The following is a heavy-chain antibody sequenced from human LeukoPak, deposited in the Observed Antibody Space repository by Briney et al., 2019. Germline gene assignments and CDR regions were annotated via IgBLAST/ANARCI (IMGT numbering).Heavy chain of an antibody. Sequence: GSSVKVSCKASGGTFSSYAISWVRQAPGQGLEWMGRIIPILGIANYAQKFQGRVTITADKSTSTAYMELSSLRSEDTAVYYCARDSGAYAEYFQHWGQGTLVTVSS. V-gene: IGHV1-69*04. CDR2: IIPILGIA. CDR3: ARDSGAYAEYFQH. D-gene: IGHD6-25*01. J-gene: IGHJ1*01. CDR1: GGTFSSYA.